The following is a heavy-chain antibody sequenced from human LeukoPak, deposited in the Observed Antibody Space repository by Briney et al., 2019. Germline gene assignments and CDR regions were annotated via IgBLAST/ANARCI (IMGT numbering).Heavy chain of an antibody. V-gene: IGHV3-30*02. CDR1: GFTFSYYG. J-gene: IGHJ4*02. CDR2: IRYDESKK. CDR3: AKSHLPNAYSGTYYCDY. D-gene: IGHD1-26*01. Sequence: PGGSLRLSCAASGFTFSYYGMHWVRQAPGKGLEWVAFIRYDESKKFYGDPVKGRFTISRDNSKNTLYLQMNSLRTEDTAVYYCAKSHLPNAYSGTYYCDYWGQGTLVTVSS.